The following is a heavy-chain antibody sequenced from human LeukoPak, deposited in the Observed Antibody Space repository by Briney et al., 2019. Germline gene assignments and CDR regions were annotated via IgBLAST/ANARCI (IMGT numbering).Heavy chain of an antibody. CDR3: AGGEVITMIVVVILNFDY. D-gene: IGHD3-22*01. J-gene: IGHJ4*02. CDR2: INHSGST. Sequence: SETLSLTCAVYGGSFSGYYWSWIRQPPGKGLEWIGEINHSGSTNYNPSLKSRVTISVDTSKNQFSLKLSSVTAADTAVYYCAGGEVITMIVVVILNFDYWGQGTLVTVSS. V-gene: IGHV4-34*01. CDR1: GGSFSGYY.